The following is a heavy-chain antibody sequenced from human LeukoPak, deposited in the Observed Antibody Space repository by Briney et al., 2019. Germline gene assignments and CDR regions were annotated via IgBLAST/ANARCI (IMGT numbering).Heavy chain of an antibody. CDR3: ARHRFVWQWLIVDY. CDR2: IYYSGST. D-gene: IGHD6-19*01. V-gene: IGHV4-59*08. CDR1: GVSISSYY. J-gene: IGHJ4*02. Sequence: PSETLSLTCVVSGVSISSYYWSWIRQPPGKGLEWIGYIYYSGSTNYNPSLKSRVTISVDTSKNQFSLKLSSVTAADTAVYYCARHRFVWQWLIVDYWGQGTLVTVSS.